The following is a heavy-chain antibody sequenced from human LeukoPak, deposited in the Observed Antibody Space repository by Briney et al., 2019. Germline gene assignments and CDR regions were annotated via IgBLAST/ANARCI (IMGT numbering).Heavy chain of an antibody. Sequence: GGSLRLSCAASGFTLSNYHMHWVRQAPGRGLEWVALIPHDGGGKQYAASVQDRFTISRDNSENTVYLQMNSLRHDDAAVYFCAREGYTSGRAAAFDFWGRGTLVTVSS. CDR3: AREGYTSGRAAAFDF. CDR2: IPHDGGGK. J-gene: IGHJ4*02. CDR1: GFTLSNYH. D-gene: IGHD6-19*01. V-gene: IGHV3-30*04.